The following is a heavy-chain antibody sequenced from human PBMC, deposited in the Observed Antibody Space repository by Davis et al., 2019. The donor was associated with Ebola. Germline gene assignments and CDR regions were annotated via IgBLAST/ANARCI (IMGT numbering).Heavy chain of an antibody. D-gene: IGHD1-26*01. CDR2: LGLSADT. CDR3: AKDTSNIWFDV. J-gene: IGHJ3*01. Sequence: GESLKISCAASGFTFDNYAMSWVRQAPGKGLEWVSTLGLSADTYYADSVKGRFTISRDNSKNTLHLQMNSLRVEDTAIYYCAKDTSNIWFDVWGQGTMATVSS. V-gene: IGHV3-23*01. CDR1: GFTFDNYA.